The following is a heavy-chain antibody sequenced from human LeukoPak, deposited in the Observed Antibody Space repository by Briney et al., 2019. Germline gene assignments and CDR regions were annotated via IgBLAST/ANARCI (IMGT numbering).Heavy chain of an antibody. V-gene: IGHV1-46*01. D-gene: IGHD1-26*01. CDR2: INPSGGST. J-gene: IGHJ4*02. CDR1: GYTFTSYY. CDR3: ARSVGATTWIDY. Sequence: ASVKVSCKASGYTFTSYYMHWVRQAPGQGLEWMGIINPSGGSTSYAQKFQGRVTMTRDTSTSTVYMELSSLRSEDTAAYYCARSVGATTWIDYWGQGTLVTVSS.